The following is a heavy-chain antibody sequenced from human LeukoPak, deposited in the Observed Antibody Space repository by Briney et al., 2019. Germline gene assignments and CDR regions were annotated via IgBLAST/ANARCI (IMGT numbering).Heavy chain of an antibody. CDR1: GGSISSYY. Sequence: SETLSLTCTVSGGSISSYYWSWIRQPAGKGLEWIGRIYTSGSTNYHPSLKSRVTMSLDTSKNQFSLKLSSVTAADTAVCYCARVARYYDILTGYYLGAFDIWGQGTMVTVSS. J-gene: IGHJ3*02. V-gene: IGHV4-4*07. CDR3: ARVARYYDILTGYYLGAFDI. CDR2: IYTSGST. D-gene: IGHD3-9*01.